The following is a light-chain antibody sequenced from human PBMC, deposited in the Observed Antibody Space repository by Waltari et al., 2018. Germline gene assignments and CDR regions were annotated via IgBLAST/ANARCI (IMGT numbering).Light chain of an antibody. CDR2: WAS. CDR1: QSLLYSSNNKNS. J-gene: IGKJ4*01. Sequence: DIVMTQSPDSLAVSLGARATLNCKSRQSLLYSSNNKNSLAWYQQKPGQPPKLLIYWASSRESGVPDRFSASGSGTDFTLTISSLQAEDVAVYYCQQYYSTPLTFGGGTKVEIK. V-gene: IGKV4-1*01. CDR3: QQYYSTPLT.